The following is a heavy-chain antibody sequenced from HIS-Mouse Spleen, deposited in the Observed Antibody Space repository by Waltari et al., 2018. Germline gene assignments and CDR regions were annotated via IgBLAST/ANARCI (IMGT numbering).Heavy chain of an antibody. J-gene: IGHJ4*02. CDR2: IYSGGST. V-gene: IGHV3-66*01. CDR3: ARSNWYFDY. CDR1: GCTVSSNY. Sequence: EVQLVESGGGLVQPGGSLTLSWSASGCTVSSNYMSWVRQAPGKGLEWVSVIYSGGSTYYADSVKGRFTISRDNSKNTLYLQLNSLRAEDTAVYYCARSNWYFDYWGQGTLVTVSS. D-gene: IGHD7-27*01.